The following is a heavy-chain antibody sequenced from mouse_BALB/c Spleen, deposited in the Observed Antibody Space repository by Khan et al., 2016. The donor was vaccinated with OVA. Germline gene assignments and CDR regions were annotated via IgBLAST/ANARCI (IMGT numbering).Heavy chain of an antibody. V-gene: IGHV5-9-3*01. Sequence: EVEPVESGGGLVKPGGSLKLSCAASGFTFSTYAMSWVRQTPEKRLEWVATISSDGDYTYYPDNVTGRFTISRDNAKNTLYLQMSSLRSEDTAMYYCARSPYGNFAYWGQGTLVTVSA. CDR3: ARSPYGNFAY. D-gene: IGHD2-1*01. CDR1: GFTFSTYA. CDR2: ISSDGDYT. J-gene: IGHJ3*01.